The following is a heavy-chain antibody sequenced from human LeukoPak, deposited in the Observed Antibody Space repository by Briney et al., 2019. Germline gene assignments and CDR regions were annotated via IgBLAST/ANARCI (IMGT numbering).Heavy chain of an antibody. CDR3: ARLYDGSAYHADHFDY. CDR1: GYTLTELS. CDR2: ISGSGGST. Sequence: ASVKVSCKVSGYTLTELSMHWVRQAPGKGLEWVSAISGSGGSTYYADSVKGRFTISRDNAKNSLYLQMNSLRAEDTAVYYCARLYDGSAYHADHFDYWGQGTLVIVSS. D-gene: IGHD3-22*01. J-gene: IGHJ4*02. V-gene: IGHV3-21*01.